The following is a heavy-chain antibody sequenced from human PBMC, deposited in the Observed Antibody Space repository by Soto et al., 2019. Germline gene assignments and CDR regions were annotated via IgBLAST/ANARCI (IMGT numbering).Heavy chain of an antibody. D-gene: IGHD3-3*01. CDR1: GFTFSSFW. J-gene: IGHJ3*01. CDR2: IKQDGSAK. V-gene: IGHV3-7*01. CDR3: VRSQSAAYHA. Sequence: EVQLVESGGGLVQPGGSLTLSCAASGFTFSSFWMTWVRQAPGKGLEWVANIKQDGSAKNYVDSVEGRFTVSRDNAENSLYLQMNSLRGEDTAVYYWVRSQSAAYHAWGQGTMVIVSS.